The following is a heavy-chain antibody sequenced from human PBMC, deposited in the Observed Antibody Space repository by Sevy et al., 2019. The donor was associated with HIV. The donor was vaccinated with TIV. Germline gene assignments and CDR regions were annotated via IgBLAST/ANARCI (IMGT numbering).Heavy chain of an antibody. J-gene: IGHJ3*02. Sequence: SETLSLTCTVSGGSISSYYWSWIRQPPGKGLEWIGYIYYSGSTNYNPPLKSRVTISVDTSKNQFSLKLSSVTAADTAVYYCARDPPSVAGTGVVAFDIWGQGTMVTVSS. CDR3: ARDPPSVAGTGVVAFDI. D-gene: IGHD6-19*01. CDR1: GGSISSYY. V-gene: IGHV4-59*01. CDR2: IYYSGST.